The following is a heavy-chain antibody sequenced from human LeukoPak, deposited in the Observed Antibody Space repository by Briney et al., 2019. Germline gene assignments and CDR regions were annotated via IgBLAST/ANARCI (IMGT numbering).Heavy chain of an antibody. CDR1: GFTFSTYA. CDR3: AKDPYSSSWYLSSHWFDP. D-gene: IGHD6-13*01. Sequence: GGSLRLSCAASGFTFSTYAMSWVRQAPGKGLEWVSAISGSGGSTYYADSVKGRFTISRDDSKNTLYLQMNGLRAEDTALYYCAKDPYSSSWYLSSHWFDPWGQGTLVTVSS. CDR2: ISGSGGST. V-gene: IGHV3-23*01. J-gene: IGHJ5*02.